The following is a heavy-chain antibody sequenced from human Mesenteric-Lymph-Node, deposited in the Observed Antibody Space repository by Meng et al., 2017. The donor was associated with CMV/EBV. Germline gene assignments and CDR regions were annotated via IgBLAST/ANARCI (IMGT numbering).Heavy chain of an antibody. Sequence: GESLKISCAASGFTFSSYAMHWVRQAPGKGLEWVCGINWNGGRTGCADSVKGRFTISRDNAKNSLFLQMNSLRGDDTALYYCARDRPGTVIRDAFDVWGQGTMVTVSS. J-gene: IGHJ3*01. CDR1: GFTFSSYA. CDR3: ARDRPGTVIRDAFDV. CDR2: INWNGGRT. D-gene: IGHD4-11*01. V-gene: IGHV3-20*04.